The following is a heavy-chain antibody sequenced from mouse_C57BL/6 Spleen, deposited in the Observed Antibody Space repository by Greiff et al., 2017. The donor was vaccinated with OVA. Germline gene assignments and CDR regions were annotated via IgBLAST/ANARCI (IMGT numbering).Heavy chain of an antibody. CDR1: GYAFSSSW. CDR3: ARSTVGPWFAY. D-gene: IGHD1-1*01. J-gene: IGHJ3*01. CDR2: IYPGDGDT. V-gene: IGHV1-82*01. Sequence: VQGVESGPELVKPGASVKISCKASGYAFSSSWMNWVKQRPGKGLEWIGRIYPGDGDTNYNGKFKGKATLTADKSSSTSYIQLRSRTSEDSAVYFCARSTVGPWFAYWGQGTLVTVSA.